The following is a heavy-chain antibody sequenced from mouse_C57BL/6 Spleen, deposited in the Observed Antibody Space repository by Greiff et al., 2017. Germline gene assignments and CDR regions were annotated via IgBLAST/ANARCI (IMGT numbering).Heavy chain of an antibody. CDR1: GFTFSNYW. V-gene: IGHV6-3*01. CDR2: IRLKSDNYAT. Sequence: DVQLVESGGGLVQPGGSMKLSCVASGFTFSNYWMNWVRQSPEKGLEWVAQIRLKSDNYATHYAESVKGRFTISRDDSKSSVYLQMNNLRAEDTGIYYCTREDAMDYWGQGTSVTVSS. CDR3: TREDAMDY. J-gene: IGHJ4*01.